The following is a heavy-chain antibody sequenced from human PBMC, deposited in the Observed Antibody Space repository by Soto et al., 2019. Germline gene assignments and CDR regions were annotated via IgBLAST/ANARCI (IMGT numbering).Heavy chain of an antibody. D-gene: IGHD6-19*01. CDR3: ARRYSSGIDF. J-gene: IGHJ4*02. CDR1: GGSISSYY. V-gene: IGHV4-59*08. Sequence: SETLSLTCTVSGGSISSYYWSWIRQPPGKGLEWIGYIFYSGSTSYNPSLKSRVTISVDTSKNQFSLKLSSVTAADTAVYYCARRYSSGIDFWGQGTLVTVSS. CDR2: IFYSGST.